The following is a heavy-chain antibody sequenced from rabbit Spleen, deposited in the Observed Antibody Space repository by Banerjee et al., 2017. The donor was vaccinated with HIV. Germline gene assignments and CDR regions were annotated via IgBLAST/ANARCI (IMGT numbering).Heavy chain of an antibody. CDR2: IYAGSTGTI. Sequence: QSLEESGGDLIKPGASLTLTCTASGFSFSSVHWIYWVRQAPGKGLEWIGTIYAGSTGTIDYASWAKGRFTISKTSSTTVTLQMTSLTAADTATYFCARDLAGVIGWNFGLWGPGTLVTVS. D-gene: IGHD4-1*01. CDR1: GFSFSSVHW. CDR3: ARDLAGVIGWNFGL. V-gene: IGHV1S40*01. J-gene: IGHJ4*01.